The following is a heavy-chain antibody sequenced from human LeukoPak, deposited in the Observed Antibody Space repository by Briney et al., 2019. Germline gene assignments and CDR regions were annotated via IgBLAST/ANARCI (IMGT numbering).Heavy chain of an antibody. V-gene: IGHV3-48*04. D-gene: IGHD3-22*01. CDR1: GFPFSRYS. CDR3: ARDNYDSSTPYYFDY. J-gene: IGHJ4*02. CDR2: ISSSGSTI. Sequence: GGSLRLSCAASGFPFSRYSMNWVRQAPGKGLEWVSYISSSGSTIYYADSVKGRFTISRDNAKNSLYLQMNSLRAEDTAVYYCARDNYDSSTPYYFDYWGQGTLVTVSS.